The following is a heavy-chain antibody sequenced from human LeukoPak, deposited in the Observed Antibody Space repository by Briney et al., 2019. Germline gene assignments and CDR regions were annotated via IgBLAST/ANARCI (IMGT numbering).Heavy chain of an antibody. D-gene: IGHD6-13*01. J-gene: IGHJ6*02. V-gene: IGHV3-21*01. CDR3: AASCSLAAAGRSDKCYYYGMDV. Sequence: GGSLRLSCAASGFTFSSYSMNWVRQAPGKGLEWVSSISSSSTYIFYADSVKGRFTISRDNAKNSLYLQMNSLRAEDTAVYFCAASCSLAAAGRSDKCYYYGMDVWGQGTTVTVSS. CDR1: GFTFSSYS. CDR2: ISSSSTYI.